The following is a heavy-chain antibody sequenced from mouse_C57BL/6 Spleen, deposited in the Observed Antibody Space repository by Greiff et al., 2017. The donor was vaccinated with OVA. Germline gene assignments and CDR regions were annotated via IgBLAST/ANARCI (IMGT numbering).Heavy chain of an antibody. CDR1: GYTFTSYW. Sequence: QVHVKQPGAELVRPGSSVKLSCKASGYTFTSYWMDWVKQRPGQGLEWIGNIYPSDSETHYNQKFKDKATLTVDKSSSTAYMQLSSLTSEDSAVYYCAREGSHAMDYWGQGTSVTVSS. CDR2: IYPSDSET. V-gene: IGHV1-61*01. J-gene: IGHJ4*01. CDR3: AREGSHAMDY.